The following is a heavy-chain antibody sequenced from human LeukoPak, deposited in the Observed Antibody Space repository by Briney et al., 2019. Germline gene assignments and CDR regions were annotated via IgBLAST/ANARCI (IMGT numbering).Heavy chain of an antibody. CDR2: ISSSSSYI. CDR1: GFTFSSYS. CDR3: ADYCSGGSCHSN. J-gene: IGHJ4*02. Sequence: GGSLRLSCAASGFTFSSYSMNWVRQAPGKGLEWVSSISSSSSYIYYADSVKGRFTISRDNAKNSLYLQLNSLRAEDTAVYYCADYCSGGSCHSNWGQGTLVTVSP. D-gene: IGHD2-15*01. V-gene: IGHV3-21*01.